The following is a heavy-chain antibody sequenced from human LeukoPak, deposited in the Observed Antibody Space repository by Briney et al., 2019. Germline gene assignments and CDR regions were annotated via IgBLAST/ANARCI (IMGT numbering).Heavy chain of an antibody. CDR3: VGGYKYYFDY. CDR1: GFTFSSYW. Sequence: GGSLRLFCAASGFTFSSYWMHWVRQAPGKGLVWVSRINSDGSITTYADSVKGRFTISRDNAKNTLSLQMNSLRAEDTAVYYCVGGYKYYFDYWGQGTLVTVSS. CDR2: INSDGSIT. D-gene: IGHD5-24*01. V-gene: IGHV3-74*01. J-gene: IGHJ4*02.